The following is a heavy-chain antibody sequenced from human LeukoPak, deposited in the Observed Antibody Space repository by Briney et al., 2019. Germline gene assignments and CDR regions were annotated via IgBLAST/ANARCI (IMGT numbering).Heavy chain of an antibody. CDR1: GGSISSSSYY. CDR2: IYYGGST. CDR3: ARGRSSMVRGYYYYYMDV. Sequence: SETLSLTCTVSGGSISSSSYYWDWIRQPPGKGLEWIGSIYYGGSTYYNPSLESRVTISVDTSKNQFSLKLSSVTAADTAVYYCARGRSSMVRGYYYYYMDVWGKGTTVTISS. J-gene: IGHJ6*03. V-gene: IGHV4-39*07. D-gene: IGHD3-10*01.